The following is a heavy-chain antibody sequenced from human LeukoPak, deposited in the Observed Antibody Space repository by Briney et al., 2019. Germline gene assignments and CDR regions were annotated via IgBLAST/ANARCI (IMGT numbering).Heavy chain of an antibody. CDR1: GLTFRDAW. CDR3: THDSSGYYSLHS. CDR2: IKSLAAGGTI. D-gene: IGHD3-22*01. V-gene: IGHV3-15*01. Sequence: PGGSLRLSCAVSGLTFRDAWMNWVRQAPGKGREWVGRIKSLAAGGTIDYAAPVKGRFTISRVDSKNTVYLQLNSLKTEDTAVYYCTHDSSGYYSLHSWGQGTLVTVSS. J-gene: IGHJ4*02.